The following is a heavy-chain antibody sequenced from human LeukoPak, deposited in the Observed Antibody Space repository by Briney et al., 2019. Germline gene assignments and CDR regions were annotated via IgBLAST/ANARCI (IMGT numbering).Heavy chain of an antibody. V-gene: IGHV3-20*04. CDR2: INWNGGSP. CDR1: GFTFDDYA. CDR3: ARDAHFGGVFDI. Sequence: RPGGCLRLACAASGFTFDDYAMSWGRQAPGKGVEWVSGINWNGGSPGYVDAVTGRFAISRDNAKNSLYLQMNSLRGDDTALYYCARDAHFGGVFDIWGQGTMVTVSS. D-gene: IGHD2-21*01. J-gene: IGHJ3*02.